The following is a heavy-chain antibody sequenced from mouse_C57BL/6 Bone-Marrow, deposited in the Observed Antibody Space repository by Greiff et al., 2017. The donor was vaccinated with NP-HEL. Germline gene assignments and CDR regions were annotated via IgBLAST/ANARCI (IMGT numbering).Heavy chain of an antibody. CDR2: IDPENGDT. Sequence: VQLQQSGAELVRPGASVKLSCTASGFNIKDDYMHWVKQRPEQGLEWIGWIDPENGDTEYASKFQGKATITADTSSNTAYLQLSSLTSEDTAVEYCTLILLRYPNVGGTGTTVTVSS. CDR3: TLILLRYPNV. D-gene: IGHD1-1*01. J-gene: IGHJ1*03. V-gene: IGHV14-4*01. CDR1: GFNIKDDY.